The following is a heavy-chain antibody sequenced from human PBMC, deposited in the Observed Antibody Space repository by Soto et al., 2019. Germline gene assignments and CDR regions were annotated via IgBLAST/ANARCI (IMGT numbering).Heavy chain of an antibody. Sequence: QVQLVQSGAEVKEPGASVKVSCKASGYPFTSYSFSWVRQAPGQGLERMGWSSAYNGDTRYAQKFQGRVTMTADPYTDTAYMEWRNLRSDDTGVYCCAREGAVVGSAVYYGMDVWGQGTMVTVS. V-gene: IGHV1-18*04. CDR3: AREGAVVGSAVYYGMDV. CDR1: GYPFTSYS. CDR2: SSAYNGDT. D-gene: IGHD2-15*01. J-gene: IGHJ6*02.